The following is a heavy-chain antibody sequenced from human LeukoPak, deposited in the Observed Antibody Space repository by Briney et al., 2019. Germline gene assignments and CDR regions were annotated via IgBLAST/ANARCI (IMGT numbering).Heavy chain of an antibody. CDR3: AREVLTYYYGSGSAYYFDY. V-gene: IGHV1-18*04. Sequence: ASVKVSCKASGYTFTSYGISWVRQAPGQGLEWMGWISAYNGNTNYAQKLQGRVTMTTDTSTSKAYMELRSLRSDDTAVYYCAREVLTYYYGSGSAYYFDYWGQGTLVTVSS. D-gene: IGHD3-10*01. CDR1: GYTFTSYG. CDR2: ISAYNGNT. J-gene: IGHJ4*02.